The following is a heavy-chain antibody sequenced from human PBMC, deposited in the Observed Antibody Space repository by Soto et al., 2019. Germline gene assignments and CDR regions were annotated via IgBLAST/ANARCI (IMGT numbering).Heavy chain of an antibody. CDR2: FDPQKQET. CDR1: GSTLNTIS. CDR3: ASEHGDYGLEV. Sequence: QVQLVQSGTAVRKPGASVKVSCRVYGSTLNTISMHWVRQSPGIGLEWLGGFDPQKQETIYAQKFRGRLTMTEDTSTDTAYLELSTLRSEDTAVYYCASEHGDYGLEVWGQGTTVTVSS. D-gene: IGHD6-25*01. J-gene: IGHJ6*02. V-gene: IGHV1-24*01.